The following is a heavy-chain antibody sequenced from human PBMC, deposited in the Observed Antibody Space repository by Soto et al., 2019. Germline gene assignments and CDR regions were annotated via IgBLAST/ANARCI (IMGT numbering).Heavy chain of an antibody. Sequence: GGSLRLSCAASGFTFSSYAMSWVRQAPGKGLEWVSAISGSGGSTYYADSVKGRFTISRDNSKNTLYLQMNSLRAEDTAVYYCAKDTYYYDSSGYYVFDYWGQGTLVTVSS. J-gene: IGHJ4*02. CDR2: ISGSGGST. CDR3: AKDTYYYDSSGYYVFDY. CDR1: GFTFSSYA. D-gene: IGHD3-22*01. V-gene: IGHV3-23*01.